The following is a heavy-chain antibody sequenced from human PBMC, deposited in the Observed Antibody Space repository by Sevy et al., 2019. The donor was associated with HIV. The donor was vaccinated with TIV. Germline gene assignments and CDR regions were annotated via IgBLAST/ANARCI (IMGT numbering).Heavy chain of an antibody. CDR2: IWFDGSNT. CDR3: ARDLEFYDYGDYGPAFMPDY. J-gene: IGHJ4*02. V-gene: IGHV3-33*01. CDR1: GFTFSTYG. D-gene: IGHD4-17*01. Sequence: GGSLRLSCAASGFTFSTYGMHWVRQAPGKGLEWVAVIWFDGSNTYYADSVKGRFTISRDIAKNTLHLQMNSLRAEDTAVYYCARDLEFYDYGDYGPAFMPDYWGQGTLVTLSS.